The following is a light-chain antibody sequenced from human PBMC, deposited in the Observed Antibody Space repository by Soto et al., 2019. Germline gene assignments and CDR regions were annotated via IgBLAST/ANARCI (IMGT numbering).Light chain of an antibody. J-gene: IGKJ1*01. CDR2: AAS. CDR3: QQSYSTLST. V-gene: IGKV1-39*01. CDR1: QRFSDY. Sequence: DIQMTQSPSSLSASVGDRVTITCRSSQRFSDYLNWYQQRPGEAPKLLIYAASSLQSGVPSRFSGSGSGTDFTLTISSLQPEDFATYYCQQSYSTLSTFGQGTKVDIK.